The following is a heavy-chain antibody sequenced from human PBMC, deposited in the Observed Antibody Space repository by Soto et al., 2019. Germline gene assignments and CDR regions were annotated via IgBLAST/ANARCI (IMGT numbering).Heavy chain of an antibody. CDR1: GFTFSRYA. CDR3: AKGPYYYGSGIKTYDY. D-gene: IGHD3-10*01. V-gene: IGHV3-23*01. Sequence: XXSLSLACAASGFTFSRYAMGWVRQAPGKGLEWVSAISGSGGSTYYADSVKGRFTISRDNSKNTLYLQMNSLRADDTAVYYCAKGPYYYGSGIKTYDYWGQGTLVTVSS. CDR2: ISGSGGST. J-gene: IGHJ4*02.